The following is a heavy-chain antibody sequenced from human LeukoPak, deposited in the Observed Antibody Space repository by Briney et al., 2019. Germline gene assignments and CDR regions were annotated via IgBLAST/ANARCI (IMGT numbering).Heavy chain of an antibody. Sequence: ASVKVSCKASGYTFTNYYMHWVRQAPGQGLEWMGIINPSGGGTSYAQKFQGRLTMTRDTPTTTVYMELSSLRSDDTAVYYCARSPEYYYGSGNDYWGQGTLVTVSS. CDR2: INPSGGGT. V-gene: IGHV1-46*01. D-gene: IGHD3-10*01. J-gene: IGHJ4*02. CDR3: ARSPEYYYGSGNDY. CDR1: GYTFTNYY.